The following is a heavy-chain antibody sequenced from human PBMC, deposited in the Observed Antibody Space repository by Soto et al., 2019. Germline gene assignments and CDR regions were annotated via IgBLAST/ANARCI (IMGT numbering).Heavy chain of an antibody. Sequence: GGSLRLSCAGSGITFGSYAMSWVRQAPGRGLEWVSAIDGSGGTTYYADSASGRFTISRDNSRSTLYLQMNSLRAEDTAVYYCAIDRADSGAWNGNWFDPWGQGTPVTVSS. CDR2: IDGSGGTT. V-gene: IGHV3-23*01. D-gene: IGHD1-1*01. CDR1: GITFGSYA. CDR3: AIDRADSGAWNGNWFDP. J-gene: IGHJ5*02.